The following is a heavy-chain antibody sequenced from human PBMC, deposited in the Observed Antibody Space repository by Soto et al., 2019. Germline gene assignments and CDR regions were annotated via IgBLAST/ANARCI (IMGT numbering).Heavy chain of an antibody. V-gene: IGHV1-69*13. Sequence: ASVKVSCKASGGTFNKYSFDWVRQAPGQGPEWMGGIIPLFATPSYAQKFQGRVTITADEVTNTVYMELRSLRSEDTGVYYCARQCDHDRSGYYYAYWGQGTQVTVSS. CDR1: GGTFNKYS. CDR2: IIPLFATP. CDR3: ARQCDHDRSGYYYAY. D-gene: IGHD3-22*01. J-gene: IGHJ4*02.